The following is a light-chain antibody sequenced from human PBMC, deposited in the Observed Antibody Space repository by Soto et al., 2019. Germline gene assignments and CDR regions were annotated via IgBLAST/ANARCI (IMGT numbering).Light chain of an antibody. CDR3: QVWDTTSDHWM. V-gene: IGLV3-21*02. Sequence: SYELTQPPSVSVAPRQTATITCGGNNIGSRSVHWYQQKSDQAPVLVVFDDSVRPSGIPERISGYNSGNTATLTISGVEAGDEADYYCQVWDTTSDHWMFGGGTKVTVL. CDR2: DDS. J-gene: IGLJ3*02. CDR1: NIGSRS.